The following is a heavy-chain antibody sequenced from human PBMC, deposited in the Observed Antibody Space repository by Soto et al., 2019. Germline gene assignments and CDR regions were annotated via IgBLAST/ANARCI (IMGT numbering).Heavy chain of an antibody. V-gene: IGHV3-23*01. CDR1: GFTFSSYA. CDR3: VKYTVTEDLGES. D-gene: IGHD3-16*01. Sequence: EVQLLESGGDVVRPGGSLRLSCAASGFTFSSYAMGWVRQAPGKGLEWVAGVSRAGTYTFYADSVRGRFSISRDNSRDKVDLYMNALRGDDTGVYFCVKYTVTEDLGESWGQGTLVSVSS. CDR2: VSRAGTYT. J-gene: IGHJ5*02.